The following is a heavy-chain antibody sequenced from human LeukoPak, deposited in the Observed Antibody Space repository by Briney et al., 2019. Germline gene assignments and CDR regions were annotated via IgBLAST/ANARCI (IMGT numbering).Heavy chain of an antibody. CDR3: AKDIFDYYYGMDV. CDR2: ISGSGHNT. Sequence: PGGSLRLSCAASGFTFSSYGMNWVRQAPGKGLEWVSSISGSGHNTYYADSVKGRFTISRDNSKNTLYLQMNSLRAEDTAVYYCAKDIFDYYYGMDVWGQGTTVTVSS. D-gene: IGHD3-9*01. J-gene: IGHJ6*02. V-gene: IGHV3-23*01. CDR1: GFTFSSYG.